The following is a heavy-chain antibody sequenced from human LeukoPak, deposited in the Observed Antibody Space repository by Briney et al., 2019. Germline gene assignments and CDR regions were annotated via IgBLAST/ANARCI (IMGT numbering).Heavy chain of an antibody. CDR2: ITGSGDTT. CDR3: AKWGDYDILTGYYVSDF. CDR1: GFIFRNYA. Sequence: GGSLRLFCAASGFIFRNYAMSWVRQAPGKGLEWVSAITGSGDTTYYADSVEGRFTISRDNSKNTLYVEMNTLRAEDTAVYYCAKWGDYDILTGYYVSDFWGQGTLVTVSS. V-gene: IGHV3-23*01. D-gene: IGHD3-9*01. J-gene: IGHJ4*02.